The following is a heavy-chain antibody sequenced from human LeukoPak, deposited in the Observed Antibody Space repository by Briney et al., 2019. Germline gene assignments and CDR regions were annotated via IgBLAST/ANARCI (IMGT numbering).Heavy chain of an antibody. CDR1: GYTLTELS. J-gene: IGHJ5*02. V-gene: IGHV1-24*01. CDR2: FDPEDGET. D-gene: IGHD3-3*01. Sequence: ASVKVSCKVSGYTLTELSMHWVRQAPGKGLEWMGGFDPEDGETIYAQKFQGRVTMTEDTSTDTAYMELSSLRSEDTAVYYCATAYTIFGVVTPTMNWFDPWGQGTLVTVSS. CDR3: ATAYTIFGVVTPTMNWFDP.